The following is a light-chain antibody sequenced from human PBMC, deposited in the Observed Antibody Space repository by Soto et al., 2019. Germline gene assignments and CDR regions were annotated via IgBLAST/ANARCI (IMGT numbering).Light chain of an antibody. V-gene: IGLV1-44*01. CDR3: AAWDDSLIALV. J-gene: IGLJ2*01. CDR1: RSNIGSNT. CDR2: TNN. Sequence: QSVLTQPPSASGTPGQRVTISCSGSRSNIGSNTVHWYQQLPGTAPKLLIYTNNQRPSGVPDRFSGSKSGTSASLAISGLQSEDEADYYCAAWDDSLIALVFGGGTKLTVL.